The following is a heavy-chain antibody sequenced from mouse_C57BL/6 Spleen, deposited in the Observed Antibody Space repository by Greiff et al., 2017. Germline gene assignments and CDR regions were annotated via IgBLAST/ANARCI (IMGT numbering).Heavy chain of an antibody. J-gene: IGHJ1*03. V-gene: IGHV1-72*01. CDR2: IDPNSGGT. D-gene: IGHD2-1*01. CDR3: AYGNHYWYFDV. Sequence: QVQLQQSGAELVKPGASVKLSCKASGYTFTSYWMHWVKQRPGRGLEWSGRIDPNSGGTKYNEKFKSKATLTVDKPSSTAYMQLSSLTSEDSAVYYCAYGNHYWYFDVWGTGTTVTVSS. CDR1: GYTFTSYW.